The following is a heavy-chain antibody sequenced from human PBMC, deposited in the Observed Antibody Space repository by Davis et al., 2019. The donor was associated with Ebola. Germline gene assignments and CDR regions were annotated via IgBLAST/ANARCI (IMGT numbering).Heavy chain of an antibody. D-gene: IGHD6-19*01. V-gene: IGHV1-3*01. CDR1: GYTFTSYA. CDR3: ARKGIAVAGYYYGMDV. J-gene: IGHJ6*02. Sequence: ASVKVSCKASGYTFTSYAMHWVRQAPGQRLAWMGWINAGNGNTKYSQKFQGRVTITADESTSTAYMELSSLRSEDTAVYYCARKGIAVAGYYYGMDVWGQGTTVTVSS. CDR2: INAGNGNT.